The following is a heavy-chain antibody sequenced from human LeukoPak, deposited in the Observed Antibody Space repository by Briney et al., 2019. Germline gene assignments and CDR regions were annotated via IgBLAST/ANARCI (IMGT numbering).Heavy chain of an antibody. CDR3: ARDFYSYPCY. CDR2: ISSSSSYI. V-gene: IGHV3-21*01. Sequence: GGSLRLSCAASGFTFSSYAMSWVRQAPGKGLEWVSSISSSSSYIYYADSVKGRFTISKDNAKNSLYLQMNSLRAEDTAGYYCARDFYSYPCYWGQGTLVTVSS. J-gene: IGHJ4*02. D-gene: IGHD5-18*01. CDR1: GFTFSSYA.